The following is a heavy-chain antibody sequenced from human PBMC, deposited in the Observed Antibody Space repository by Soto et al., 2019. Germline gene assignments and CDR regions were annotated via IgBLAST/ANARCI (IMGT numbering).Heavy chain of an antibody. D-gene: IGHD3-10*01. V-gene: IGHV3-48*01. Sequence: EVQLVESGGGLVQPGGSLRLTCAVSGFSFSGYSMNWVRQAPGKGRECISHISGPGGTMYYADSVKGRFTISRDNGKNSLFLPMNSPRAEDTTVYYCARDGVSRVRGVYFAHWGQGTLVTVSS. CDR1: GFSFSGYS. CDR3: ARDGVSRVRGVYFAH. CDR2: ISGPGGTM. J-gene: IGHJ4*02.